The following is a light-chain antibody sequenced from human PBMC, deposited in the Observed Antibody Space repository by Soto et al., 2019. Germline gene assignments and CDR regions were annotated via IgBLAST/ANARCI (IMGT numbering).Light chain of an antibody. CDR3: SSYTSSSILYV. CDR1: NSDVGGYNF. J-gene: IGLJ1*01. Sequence: QSALTQPASVSGSPGQSITISCTGTNSDVGGYNFVSWYQQHPGKAPKLMIYDVSNRPSGVSNRFSGSKSGNTASLNISGLQAEDEADYYCSSYTSSSILYVFGIGTKLTVL. CDR2: DVS. V-gene: IGLV2-14*01.